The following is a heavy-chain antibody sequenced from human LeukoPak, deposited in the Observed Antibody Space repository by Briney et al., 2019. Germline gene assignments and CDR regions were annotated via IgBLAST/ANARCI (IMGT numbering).Heavy chain of an antibody. CDR3: ARNSGYSDLNY. CDR1: GDSFSGNNY. Sequence: SETLSLTCAVSGDSFSGNNYWTWVRQPPGKGLEWIGEIYRGGATNYNPSLKSRVTVSQDKSKNQFSLKLNSVTAADTAIYYCARNSGYSDLNYWGQGVLVTVSS. D-gene: IGHD3-22*01. J-gene: IGHJ4*02. V-gene: IGHV4-4*02. CDR2: IYRGGAT.